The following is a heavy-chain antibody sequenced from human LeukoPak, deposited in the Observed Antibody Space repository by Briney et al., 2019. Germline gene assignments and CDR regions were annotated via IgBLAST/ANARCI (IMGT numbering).Heavy chain of an antibody. J-gene: IGHJ4*02. Sequence: GGSLRLSCAASGFTFDDYAMHWVRQAPGKGLEWVSGISWNSGSIGYADSVKGRFTISRDNAKNSLYLQMNSLRAEDTALYYCAKGYGGNEIDYWGQGTLVTVSS. CDR3: AKGYGGNEIDY. V-gene: IGHV3-9*01. CDR2: ISWNSGSI. CDR1: GFTFDDYA. D-gene: IGHD2-15*01.